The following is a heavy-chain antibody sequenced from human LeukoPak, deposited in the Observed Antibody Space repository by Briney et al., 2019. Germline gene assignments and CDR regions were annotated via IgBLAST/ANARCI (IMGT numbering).Heavy chain of an antibody. CDR3: ARDQHCSGGSCYSDRFDP. CDR1: GFTFNSYE. CDR2: ISTSGSTI. D-gene: IGHD2-15*01. Sequence: GGSLRLSCAGSGFTFNSYEMNWVGQAPGKGLGWVSYISTSGSTIYYADSVKGRFTISRDNAKNSLYLQMNSLRVEDTAIYYCARDQHCSGGSCYSDRFDPWGQGTLVTVSS. V-gene: IGHV3-48*03. J-gene: IGHJ5*02.